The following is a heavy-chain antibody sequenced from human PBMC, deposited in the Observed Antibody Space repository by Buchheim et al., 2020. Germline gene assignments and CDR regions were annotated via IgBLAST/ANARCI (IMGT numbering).Heavy chain of an antibody. Sequence: EVQLVESGGGLVQPGGSLRLSCAGSGFTFSRYWMSWVRQAPGKGLEWVANIKQDESDKNYADSVKGRFTISRANAKNLLYLQMNSLRAEDMAVYYCAREGDGMDVWGQGTT. CDR2: IKQDESDK. J-gene: IGHJ6*01. D-gene: IGHD1-26*01. CDR1: GFTFSRYW. CDR3: AREGDGMDV. V-gene: IGHV3-7*03.